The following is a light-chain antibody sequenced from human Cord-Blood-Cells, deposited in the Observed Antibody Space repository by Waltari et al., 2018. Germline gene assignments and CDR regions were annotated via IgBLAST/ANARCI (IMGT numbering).Light chain of an antibody. CDR2: DVS. V-gene: IGLV2-14*01. J-gene: IGLJ3*02. CDR1: SSDVWRYNY. Sequence: QSALTQPASVSGSPGQSITISCTGTSSDVWRYNYPSWYQQHPVKPPKLMIYDVSKRPSGVSNRFSGSQSGNTASLTISGLQAEDEADYYCSSYTSSSTLVFGGGTKLTVL. CDR3: SSYTSSSTLV.